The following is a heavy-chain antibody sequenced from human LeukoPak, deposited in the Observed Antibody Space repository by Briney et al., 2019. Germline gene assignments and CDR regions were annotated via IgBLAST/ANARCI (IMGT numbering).Heavy chain of an antibody. V-gene: IGHV4-34*01. J-gene: IGHJ4*02. CDR1: GGSFSGYY. D-gene: IGHD4-17*01. CDR3: ARGRGTTVTIFDY. CDR2: INHSGST. Sequence: SETLSLTCAVYGGSFSGYYWSWIRQPPGKGLEWIGEINHSGSTNYNPSLKSRVTISVDTSKNQFSLKLSSVSAADTAVYYCARGRGTTVTIFDYWGQGTLVTVSS.